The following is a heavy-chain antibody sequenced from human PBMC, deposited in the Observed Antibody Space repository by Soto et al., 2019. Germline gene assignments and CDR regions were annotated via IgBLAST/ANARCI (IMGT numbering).Heavy chain of an antibody. J-gene: IGHJ4*02. CDR2: IYPGDSDT. D-gene: IGHD6-19*01. Sequence: LGESLTISCKGSGYSLTSYWIGWVRQVTGKGLGWMGIIYPGDSDTRYSPSFQGQVTISADKSISTAYLQWSSLKASDTAMYYCARTPIHSSGWYPDYWGQGTLVTVSS. CDR3: ARTPIHSSGWYPDY. V-gene: IGHV5-51*01. CDR1: GYSLTSYW.